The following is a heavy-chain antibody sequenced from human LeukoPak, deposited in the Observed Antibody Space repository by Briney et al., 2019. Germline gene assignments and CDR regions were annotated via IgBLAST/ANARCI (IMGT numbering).Heavy chain of an antibody. CDR2: IIPIFGTA. D-gene: IGHD2-21*01. J-gene: IGHJ4*02. V-gene: IGHV1-69*13. CDR3: ARGSILAIYTHSEDDY. Sequence: SVKVSCKASGYTFTSYAISWVRQAPGQGLEWMGGIIPIFGTANYAQKFQGRVTITADESTSTAYMELSSLRSEDTAVYYCARGSILAIYTHSEDDYWGQGTLVTVSS. CDR1: GYTFTSYA.